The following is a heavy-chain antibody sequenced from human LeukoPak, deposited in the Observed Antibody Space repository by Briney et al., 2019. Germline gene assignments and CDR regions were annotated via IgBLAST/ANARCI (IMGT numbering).Heavy chain of an antibody. CDR1: GGSISSSSYY. CDR3: ARIMGMTTVTTSWFDP. D-gene: IGHD4-17*01. CDR2: IYYTGST. V-gene: IGHV4-39*07. J-gene: IGHJ5*02. Sequence: PSETLSLTCTVSGGSISSSSYYWGWIRQPPGKGLEWIGCIYYTGSTYYNPSLKSRVTISVDTSKNQFSLKLGSVTAADTAVYYCARIMGMTTVTTSWFDPWGQGTLVTVSS.